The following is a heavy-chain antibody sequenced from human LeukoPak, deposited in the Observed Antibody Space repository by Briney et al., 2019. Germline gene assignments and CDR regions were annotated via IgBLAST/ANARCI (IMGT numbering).Heavy chain of an antibody. Sequence: SETLSLTCTVSGGSISSSSYYWGWIRQPPGKGLEWIGSIYYSGSTYYNPSLKSRVTISVDTSKNQFSLKLSSVTAADTAVYYCARYLRFLEWSDTDLKDAFDIWGQGTMVTVSS. J-gene: IGHJ3*02. CDR3: ARYLRFLEWSDTDLKDAFDI. V-gene: IGHV4-39*07. CDR1: GGSISSSSYY. CDR2: IYYSGST. D-gene: IGHD3-3*01.